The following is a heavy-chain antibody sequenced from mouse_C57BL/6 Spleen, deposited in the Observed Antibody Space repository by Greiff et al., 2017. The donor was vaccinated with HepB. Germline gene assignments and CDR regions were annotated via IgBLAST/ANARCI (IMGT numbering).Heavy chain of an antibody. V-gene: IGHV1-64*01. J-gene: IGHJ2*01. Sequence: QVQLKQPGAELVKPGASVKLSCKASGYTFTSYWMHWVKQRPGQGLEWIGMIHPNSGSTNYNEKFKSKATLTVDKSSSTAYMQLSSLTSEDSAVYYCARWGIYGSTFGYWGQGTTLTVSS. CDR1: GYTFTSYW. D-gene: IGHD1-1*01. CDR2: IHPNSGST. CDR3: ARWGIYGSTFGY.